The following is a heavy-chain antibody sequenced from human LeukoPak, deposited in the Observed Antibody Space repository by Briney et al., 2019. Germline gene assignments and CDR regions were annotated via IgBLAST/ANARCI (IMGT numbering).Heavy chain of an antibody. V-gene: IGHV1-46*01. J-gene: IGHJ3*02. Sequence: ASVKVSCKASGYTFTSYYMHWVRQAPGQGLEWMGIINPSGGSTSYAQKFQGRVTMTRDISTSTVYMELSSLRSEDTAVYYCARGRHSSGYYDAFDIWGQGTMVTVSS. CDR1: GYTFTSYY. CDR2: INPSGGST. D-gene: IGHD3-22*01. CDR3: ARGRHSSGYYDAFDI.